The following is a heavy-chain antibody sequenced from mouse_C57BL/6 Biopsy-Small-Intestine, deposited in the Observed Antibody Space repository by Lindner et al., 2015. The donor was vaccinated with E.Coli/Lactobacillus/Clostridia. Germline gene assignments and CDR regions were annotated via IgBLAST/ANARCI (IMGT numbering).Heavy chain of an antibody. Sequence: VQLQESGPVLVKPGASVKMSCKASGYTFTDYYMNWVKQSHGESLEWVGVIDPSNGGTSYNQKFKGKATLTVDKSSSTAYMDLNSLTSEDSAVYYCARGGFYYYGSFDYWGQGTTLTVSS. CDR3: ARGGFYYYGSFDY. D-gene: IGHD1-1*01. V-gene: IGHV1-19*01. J-gene: IGHJ2*01. CDR2: IDPSNGGT. CDR1: GYTFTDYY.